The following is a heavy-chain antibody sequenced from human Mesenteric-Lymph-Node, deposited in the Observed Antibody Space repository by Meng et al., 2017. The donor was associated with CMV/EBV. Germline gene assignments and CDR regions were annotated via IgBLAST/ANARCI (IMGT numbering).Heavy chain of an antibody. CDR3: VHDLGSYYYGVDV. V-gene: IGHV4-34*01. D-gene: IGHD3-3*01. CDR2: INHSGST. CDR1: GGSFSAYY. Sequence: SETLSLTCAVSGGSFSAYYWSWVRQPPGKGLEWIGEINHSGSTNYNPSLKSRVTISVDTSTNHFPLRLTSVTAADTAVYYCVHDLGSYYYGVDVWGHGTTVTVSS. J-gene: IGHJ6*02.